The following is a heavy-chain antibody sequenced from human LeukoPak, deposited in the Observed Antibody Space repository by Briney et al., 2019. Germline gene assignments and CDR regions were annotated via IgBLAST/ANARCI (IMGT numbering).Heavy chain of an antibody. Sequence: GGSLRLSCAASGFTFDDYAMHWVRQAPGKGLEWVSGISWNSGSIGYADSVKGRFTISRDNAKNSLYLQMNSLRAEDTALYYCAKDIVVVPAAEGHFDYWGQGTLVTVSS. CDR2: ISWNSGSI. CDR3: AKDIVVVPAAEGHFDY. D-gene: IGHD2-2*01. CDR1: GFTFDDYA. V-gene: IGHV3-9*01. J-gene: IGHJ4*02.